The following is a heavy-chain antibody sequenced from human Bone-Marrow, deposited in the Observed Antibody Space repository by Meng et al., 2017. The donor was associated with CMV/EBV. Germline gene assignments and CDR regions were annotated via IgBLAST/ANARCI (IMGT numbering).Heavy chain of an antibody. J-gene: IGHJ6*02. V-gene: IGHV3-9*01. D-gene: IGHD3-3*01. CDR2: ISWNSGSI. Sequence: GGSLRLSCAASGFTFDDYAMHWVRQAPGKGLEWVSGISWNSGSIGYADSVKGRFTIPRDNAKNSLYLQMNSLRAEDTAVYYCARVDYDFWSGSYYYYGMDVWGQGTTVTVSS. CDR3: ARVDYDFWSGSYYYYGMDV. CDR1: GFTFDDYA.